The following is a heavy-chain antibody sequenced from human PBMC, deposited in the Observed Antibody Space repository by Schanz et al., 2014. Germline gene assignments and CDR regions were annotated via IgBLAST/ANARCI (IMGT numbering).Heavy chain of an antibody. CDR3: ARGGGPEDVFDI. Sequence: QVQVVQSGAEVKKPGASVKVSCKASGYTFTDYGVIWVRQAPGQGLEWMGRIIPILGIANYAQKFQGRVTNTADKSTSTAYMDLSSLRPEDTAVYYCARGGGPEDVFDIWGQGTILTVSS. J-gene: IGHJ3*02. D-gene: IGHD5-12*01. V-gene: IGHV1-69*04. CDR1: GYTFTDYG. CDR2: IIPILGIA.